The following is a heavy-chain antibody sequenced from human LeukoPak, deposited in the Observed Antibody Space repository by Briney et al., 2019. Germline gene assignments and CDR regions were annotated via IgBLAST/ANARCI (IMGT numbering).Heavy chain of an antibody. CDR1: GGSISSGSYY. J-gene: IGHJ3*02. V-gene: IGHV4-61*02. CDR3: ARDDQDAFDI. CDR2: IYTSGST. Sequence: SQTLSLTCTVSGGSISSGSYYWSWIRQPAGKGLEWIGRIYTSGSTNYNPSLKSRVTISVDTSKNQFSLKLSSVTAADTAVYYCARDDQDAFDIWGQGTMVTVSS. D-gene: IGHD2-2*01.